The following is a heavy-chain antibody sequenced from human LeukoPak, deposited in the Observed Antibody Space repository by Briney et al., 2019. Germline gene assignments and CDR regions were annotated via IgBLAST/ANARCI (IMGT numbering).Heavy chain of an antibody. Sequence: GKSLTLSCVVSGFNFDNFAMHWVRQPLGKGLEWVAVISHDARTKYYADSMKGRITISRDNSKNTLFLQMNNLRTEDTAVYFCARPSPPGDGYNPPDHWGQGTLVTVSS. CDR2: ISHDARTK. D-gene: IGHD5-24*01. J-gene: IGHJ5*02. CDR3: ARPSPPGDGYNPPDH. CDR1: GFNFDNFA. V-gene: IGHV3-30*04.